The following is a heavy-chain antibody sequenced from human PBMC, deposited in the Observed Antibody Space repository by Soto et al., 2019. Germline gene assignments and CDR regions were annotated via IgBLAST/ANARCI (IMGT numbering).Heavy chain of an antibody. Sequence: GGSLRLTCAASGFTFSSYAMSWVRQAPGKGLEWVSAISVSGGSTYYADSVKGRFTISRDNSKNTLYLQMNSLRAEDTAVYYCAKEKEGWGDYHHDYWGQGTLVTVSS. CDR1: GFTFSSYA. J-gene: IGHJ4*02. CDR3: AKEKEGWGDYHHDY. D-gene: IGHD4-17*01. V-gene: IGHV3-23*01. CDR2: ISVSGGST.